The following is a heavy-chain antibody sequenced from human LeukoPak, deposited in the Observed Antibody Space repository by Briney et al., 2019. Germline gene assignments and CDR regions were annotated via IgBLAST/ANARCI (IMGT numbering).Heavy chain of an antibody. CDR3: ALLWVGGWREFDY. V-gene: IGHV5-51*01. J-gene: IGHJ4*02. D-gene: IGHD3-10*01. CDR2: IYPGDSDT. Sequence: GESLKISCEASGSRFTIYWIGWLRQLPGKGLEWMGIIYPGDSDTRYSPSFQGQVTISANKSISTAYLQWSSLKASDTAMYYCALLWVGGWREFDYWGQGTLVTVSS. CDR1: GSRFTIYW.